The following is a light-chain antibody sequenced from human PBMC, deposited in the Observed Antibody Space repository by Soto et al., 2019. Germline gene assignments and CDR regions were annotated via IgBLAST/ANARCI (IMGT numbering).Light chain of an antibody. J-gene: IGKJ3*01. CDR3: QQYYSYPPT. Sequence: AIRMTQSPSSLSASTGDRVTITCRASQGISSYLAWYQQKPGKAPKLLIYGASTLQSGVPSRFSGSGSGTDFTLTISCLQSEDFATYYCQQYYSYPPTFGPGTKVDIK. CDR1: QGISSY. V-gene: IGKV1-8*01. CDR2: GAS.